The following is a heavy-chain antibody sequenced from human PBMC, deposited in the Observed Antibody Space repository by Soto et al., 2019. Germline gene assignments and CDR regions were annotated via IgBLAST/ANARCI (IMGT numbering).Heavy chain of an antibody. D-gene: IGHD3-16*01. V-gene: IGHV1-69*01. J-gene: IGHJ6*02. Sequence: QVQLVQSGAEVKKPGSSVKVSCKASGGTFSSYAISWVRQAPGQGLEWMGGIIPIFGTANYAQKFQGRVTITADESTSTAYMELRSLRSEDTAVYYCAWGRSSGEYYDYGMDVWGQGTTVTVSS. CDR2: IIPIFGTA. CDR1: GGTFSSYA. CDR3: AWGRSSGEYYDYGMDV.